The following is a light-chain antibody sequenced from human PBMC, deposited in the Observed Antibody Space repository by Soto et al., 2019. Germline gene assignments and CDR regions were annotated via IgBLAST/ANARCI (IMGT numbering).Light chain of an antibody. Sequence: DIQVAQSPSTLSASVGDRVTITCRASQRVNAWLAWYQQKPGTAPKLLIYKASTLDRGVSSRFSGSGSVTEFTLTISSLQPEDSATYYCQQYSSYSPWLFGQGTKVEI. J-gene: IGKJ1*01. CDR2: KAS. CDR3: QQYSSYSPWL. V-gene: IGKV1-5*03. CDR1: QRVNAW.